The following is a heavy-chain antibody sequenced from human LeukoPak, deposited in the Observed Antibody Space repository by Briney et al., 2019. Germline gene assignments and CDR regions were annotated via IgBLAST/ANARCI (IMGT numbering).Heavy chain of an antibody. D-gene: IGHD3-3*01. CDR1: GFTFSNAW. V-gene: IGHV3-15*01. Sequence: PGGSLRLSCTASGFTFSNAWMSWVRQAPGKGLEWVGRIKSKTDGGTTDYAAPVKGRFTISRDDSKNTLYLQMNSLKTEDTAVYYCTTDPPYDAGDYWGQGTLVTVSS. CDR2: IKSKTDGGTT. J-gene: IGHJ4*02. CDR3: TTDPPYDAGDY.